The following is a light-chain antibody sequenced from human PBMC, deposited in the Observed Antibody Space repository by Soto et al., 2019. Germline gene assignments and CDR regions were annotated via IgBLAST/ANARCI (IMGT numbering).Light chain of an antibody. CDR3: QQLSTYSS. J-gene: IGKJ4*01. CDR2: DAS. V-gene: IGKV1-9*01. CDR1: QGINTF. Sequence: DIQLTQSPSFLSASVGDRVTITCRASQGINTFLAWYQQKPGKAPKVLIYDASRLHSGVPSRFSGSGSGTELTLTINSLQPEDFATYFCQQLSTYSSFGGGTKVEIK.